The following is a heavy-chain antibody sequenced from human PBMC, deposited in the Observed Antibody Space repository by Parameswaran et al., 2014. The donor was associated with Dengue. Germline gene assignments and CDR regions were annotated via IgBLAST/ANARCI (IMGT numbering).Heavy chain of an antibody. V-gene: IGHV7-4-1*02. J-gene: IGHJ4*02. Sequence: VRQAPGQGLEWMGWINTNTGNPTYAQGFTGRFVFSLDTSVSTAYLQISSLKAEDTAVYYCARDHGDYSGLFDYWGQGTLVTVSS. CDR3: ARDHGDYSGLFDY. D-gene: IGHD4-17*01. CDR2: INTNTGNP.